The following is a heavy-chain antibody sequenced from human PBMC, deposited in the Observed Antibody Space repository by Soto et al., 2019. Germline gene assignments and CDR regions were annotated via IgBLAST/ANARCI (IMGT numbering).Heavy chain of an antibody. CDR3: ARLQLWPSYGMDV. CDR2: IYYSGST. J-gene: IGHJ6*02. D-gene: IGHD5-18*01. V-gene: IGHV4-39*01. Sequence: PSETLSLTCTVSGGSISSSSYYWGWIRQPPGKGLEWIGSIYYSGSTYYNPSLKSRVTISVDTSKNQFSLKLSSVTAADTAVYYCARLQLWPSYGMDVWGQGTTVTVSS. CDR1: GGSISSSSYY.